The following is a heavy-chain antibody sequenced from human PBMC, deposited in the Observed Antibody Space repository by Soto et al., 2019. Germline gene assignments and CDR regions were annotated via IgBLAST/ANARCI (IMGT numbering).Heavy chain of an antibody. Sequence: QVLLVQSGAEMREPGASVKVSCKASGHTNTGYGISWVRQAPGQGLEWMGWISAFNLATNYAQRFQGRVSVTVDTFRSTAQMELTSRSCGATAVYYCASHGLGYDDTGHAFDYWGQGTLVTVSS. CDR3: ASHGLGYDDTGHAFDY. CDR2: ISAFNLAT. D-gene: IGHD2-8*02. J-gene: IGHJ4*02. CDR1: GHTNTGYG. V-gene: IGHV1-18*01.